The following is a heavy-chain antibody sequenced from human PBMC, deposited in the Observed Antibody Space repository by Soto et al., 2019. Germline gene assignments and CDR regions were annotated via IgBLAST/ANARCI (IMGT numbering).Heavy chain of an antibody. D-gene: IGHD3-22*01. J-gene: IGHJ4*02. CDR3: AKSATDYYDSSGYYPAY. CDR1: GFTFSSYA. CDR2: ISGSGGST. Sequence: EVQLLESGGGLVQPGGSLRLSCAASGFTFSSYAMSWARQAPGKGLEWVSVISGSGGSTYYADSVKGRFTISRDNSKNXXYLQMHGLRAEDTAVYYCAKSATDYYDSSGYYPAYWGQGTLVTVSS. V-gene: IGHV3-23*01.